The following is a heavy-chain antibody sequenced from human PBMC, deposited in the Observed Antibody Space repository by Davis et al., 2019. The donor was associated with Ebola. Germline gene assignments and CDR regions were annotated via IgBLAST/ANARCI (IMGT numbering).Heavy chain of an antibody. CDR3: ARAQFPSTSDH. D-gene: IGHD5-24*01. Sequence: SVTVSCKTSRYTFTNYGITRARQAPGQALEWMGWINPHNGNTNYAQNVQGRVTMTTDTSTSTAYMEVGTLRSDDTAVYYCARAQFPSTSDHWGQGTLVTVSS. CDR2: INPHNGNT. CDR1: RYTFTNYG. J-gene: IGHJ4*02. V-gene: IGHV1-18*04.